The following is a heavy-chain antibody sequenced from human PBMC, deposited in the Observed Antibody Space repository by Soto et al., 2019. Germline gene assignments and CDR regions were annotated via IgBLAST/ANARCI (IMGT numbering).Heavy chain of an antibody. Sequence: GESLKISCKGSGYIFTSFWLGWVRQMPGKGLEWMGLIYPADSDTRYSPSFQGQVTISADKSISTAYLQWSSLRASDTAMYYCVRSDSSSWFVDYWGQGALVTVSS. D-gene: IGHD6-19*01. CDR1: GYIFTSFW. CDR2: IYPADSDT. J-gene: IGHJ4*02. CDR3: VRSDSSSWFVDY. V-gene: IGHV5-51*01.